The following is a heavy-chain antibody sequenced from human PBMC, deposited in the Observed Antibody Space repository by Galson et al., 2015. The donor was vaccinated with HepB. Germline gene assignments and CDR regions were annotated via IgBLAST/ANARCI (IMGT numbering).Heavy chain of an antibody. CDR1: GGTFSSYA. V-gene: IGHV1-69*06. CDR2: IIPIFGTA. D-gene: IGHD5-12*01. Sequence: SVKVSCKASGGTFSSYAISWVRQAPGQGLEWMGGIIPIFGTANYAQKFQGRVTITADKSTSTAYMELSSLRSEDTAVYYCAWVATITKSFDYWGQGTLVTVSS. J-gene: IGHJ4*02. CDR3: AWVATITKSFDY.